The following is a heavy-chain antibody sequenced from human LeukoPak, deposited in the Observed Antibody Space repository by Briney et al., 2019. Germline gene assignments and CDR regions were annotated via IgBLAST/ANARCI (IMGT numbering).Heavy chain of an antibody. CDR3: ARVGVTAMEIDY. Sequence: GGSLRLSCAASGFTFSSYWMHWVRQAPGKGLVWVSRINSDGSSTSYADSVKGRFTISRDNAKNTLYLQMNSLRAEGTAVYYCARVGVTAMEIDYWGQGTLVTVSS. V-gene: IGHV3-74*01. D-gene: IGHD5-18*01. CDR1: GFTFSSYW. CDR2: INSDGSST. J-gene: IGHJ4*02.